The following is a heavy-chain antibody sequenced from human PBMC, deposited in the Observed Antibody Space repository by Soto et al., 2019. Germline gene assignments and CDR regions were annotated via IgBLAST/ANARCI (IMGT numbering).Heavy chain of an antibody. J-gene: IGHJ6*02. CDR3: ARSQGSSTSLEIYYYYYYGMDV. V-gene: IGHV1-69*13. Sequence: SVKVSCKASGGTFSSYAIIWVRQAPGQGLEWMGGIIPISETTNYAQKFQGRVTITADESKSTAYMELSSLRSEDTAVYYCARSQGSSTSLEIYYYYYYGMDVWGQGTTVTVSS. CDR2: IIPISETT. CDR1: GGTFSSYA. D-gene: IGHD2-2*01.